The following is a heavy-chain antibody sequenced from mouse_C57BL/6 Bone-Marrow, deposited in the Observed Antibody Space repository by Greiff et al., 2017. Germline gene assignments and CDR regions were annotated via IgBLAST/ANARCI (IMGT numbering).Heavy chain of an antibody. D-gene: IGHD2-1*01. CDR2: IYPGDGDT. Sequence: VKLQESGPELVKPGASVKISCKASGYAFSSSWMNWVKQRPGKGLEWIGRIYPGDGDTNYNVKFKGKATLTADKSSSTAYMQLSSLTSEDSAVYFCARWPWYFPAYWGQGTLVTVSA. V-gene: IGHV1-82*01. J-gene: IGHJ3*01. CDR1: GYAFSSSW. CDR3: ARWPWYFPAY.